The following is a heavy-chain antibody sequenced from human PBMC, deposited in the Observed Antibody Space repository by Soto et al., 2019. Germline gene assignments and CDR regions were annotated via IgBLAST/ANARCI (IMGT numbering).Heavy chain of an antibody. CDR1: GFAFSGAW. V-gene: IGHV3-15*01. CDR3: AKTFFSDRCFDY. Sequence: GGSLRLSCTVSGFAFSGAWMSWVRQAPGKGLEWVGRIKSLSAGGTADYAAPVQDRFTISRDDSKNTLYLQMNSLKTEDTAVYYCAKTFFSDRCFDYWGQGALVTVSS. J-gene: IGHJ4*01. CDR2: IKSLSAGGTA. D-gene: IGHD2-8*01.